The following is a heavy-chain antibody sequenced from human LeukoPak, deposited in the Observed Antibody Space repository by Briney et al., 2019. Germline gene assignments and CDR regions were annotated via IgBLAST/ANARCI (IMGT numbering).Heavy chain of an antibody. CDR1: GFIFRNYG. Sequence: GGSLRLSCAASGFIFRNYGLHWVRQAPGKGLEWLAVISDDGNSYLYRDSVKGRFTISRDNSKNTLYLPLNGLTIDDCAVYCCAIRAGGGEKYFDYWGQGTMVTVSS. V-gene: IGHV3-30*03. CDR2: ISDDGNSY. D-gene: IGHD3-16*01. CDR3: AIRAGGGEKYFDY. J-gene: IGHJ4*02.